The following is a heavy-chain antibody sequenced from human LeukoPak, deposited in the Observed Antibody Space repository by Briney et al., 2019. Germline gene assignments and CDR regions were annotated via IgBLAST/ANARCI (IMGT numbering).Heavy chain of an antibody. D-gene: IGHD3-22*01. Sequence: GGSLRLSCAASGFTFNTYAMSWVRQAPGKGLEWVSLIYSGGSTYYADSVKGRFTISRDNSKNTLYLQMNSLRAEDTAVYYCARGDYYDPQGMDVWGQGTTVTVSS. J-gene: IGHJ6*02. CDR1: GFTFNTYA. V-gene: IGHV3-66*01. CDR2: IYSGGST. CDR3: ARGDYYDPQGMDV.